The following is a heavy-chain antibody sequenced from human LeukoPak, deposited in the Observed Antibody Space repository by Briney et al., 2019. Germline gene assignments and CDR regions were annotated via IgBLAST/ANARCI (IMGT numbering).Heavy chain of an antibody. J-gene: IGHJ4*02. Sequence: PSETLSLTCTVSGGSISSYYWSWIRQPPGKGLEWIGYIYYSGSTNYNPSLKSRVTISVDTSKNQFSLKLSSVTAADTAVYYCARVVGTYCSGGSCWSRQDDYFDYWGQGTLVTVSS. D-gene: IGHD2-15*01. CDR3: ARVVGTYCSGGSCWSRQDDYFDY. V-gene: IGHV4-59*01. CDR1: GGSISSYY. CDR2: IYYSGST.